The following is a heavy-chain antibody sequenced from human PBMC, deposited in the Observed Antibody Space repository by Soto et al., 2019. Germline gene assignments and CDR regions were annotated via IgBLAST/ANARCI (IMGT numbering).Heavy chain of an antibody. CDR1: GFTFDDYA. J-gene: IGHJ3*02. V-gene: IGHV3-9*01. Sequence: GGSLRLSCAASGFTFDDYAMHWVRQAPGKGLEWVSGISWNSGSIGYADSVKGRFTISRDNAKNSLYLQMNSLRAEDTALYYCAKEGKNRPYLSPGHWGGGAFDIWGQGTMVTVSS. D-gene: IGHD7-27*01. CDR3: AKEGKNRPYLSPGHWGGGAFDI. CDR2: ISWNSGSI.